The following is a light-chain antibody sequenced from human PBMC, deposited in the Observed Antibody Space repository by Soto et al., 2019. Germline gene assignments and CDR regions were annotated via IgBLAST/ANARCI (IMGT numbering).Light chain of an antibody. CDR2: DVS. CDR1: SNDVGGYNR. CDR3: TSYATGSAYV. V-gene: IGLV2-18*02. Sequence: QSVLTQPPSVSGCPGQSVTISCTGASNDVGGYNRVSWYQQPPGKAPKLLIYDVSNRPSGGSTRFSGSKSGSTASLTISGLQAEDEADYYCTSYATGSAYVFGPGTRSPS. J-gene: IGLJ1*01.